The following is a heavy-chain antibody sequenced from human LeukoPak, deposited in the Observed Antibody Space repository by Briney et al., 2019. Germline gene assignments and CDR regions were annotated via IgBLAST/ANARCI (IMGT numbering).Heavy chain of an antibody. D-gene: IGHD3-22*01. V-gene: IGHV3-21*01. CDR1: GFAFSSYS. Sequence: GGSLRLSCAASGFAFSSYSMNWVRQAPGKGLEWVSSISSSSSYIYYADSVKGRFTISRDNAKNSLYLQMNSLRAEDTAVYYCARDLSYYYDSGGPYQHWGQGTLVTVSS. CDR2: ISSSSSYI. J-gene: IGHJ1*01. CDR3: ARDLSYYYDSGGPYQH.